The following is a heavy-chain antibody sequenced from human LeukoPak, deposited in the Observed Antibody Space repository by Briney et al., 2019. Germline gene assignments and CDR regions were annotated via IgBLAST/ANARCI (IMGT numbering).Heavy chain of an antibody. D-gene: IGHD7-27*01. CDR3: ARAELGNYFDY. CDR1: GYTFTGYY. V-gene: IGHV1-2*02. J-gene: IGHJ4*02. CDR2: INPNSDGT. Sequence: ASVKVSCKASGYTFTGYYMHWVRQAPGQGLEWMGWINPNSDGTNYAQKFQGRVTMTRDTSISTAYMELSRLRSDDTAVYYCARAELGNYFDYWGQGTLVTVSS.